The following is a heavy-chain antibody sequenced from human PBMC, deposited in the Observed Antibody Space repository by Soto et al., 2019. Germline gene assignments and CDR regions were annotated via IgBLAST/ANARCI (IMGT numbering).Heavy chain of an antibody. CDR1: GDSLSSDSAA. J-gene: IGHJ6*02. D-gene: IGHD3-10*01. CDR2: TYHRSKWSN. Sequence: SQTLSLTCALSGDSLSSDSAAWIWIRQSPSRGLEWLGRTYHRSKWSNDYAVSVKSRITINTDKYKNQFSLRLESVAPEDTAVYDCAGVPWFRGMDVWGQGTPVTVSS. CDR3: AGVPWFRGMDV. V-gene: IGHV6-1*01.